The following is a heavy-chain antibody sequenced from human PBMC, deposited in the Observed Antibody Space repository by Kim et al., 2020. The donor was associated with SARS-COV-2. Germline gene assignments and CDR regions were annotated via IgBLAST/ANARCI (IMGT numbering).Heavy chain of an antibody. J-gene: IGHJ4*01. V-gene: IGHV4-39*01. CDR3: VGLSPTAAGGPFDY. D-gene: IGHD6-13*01. Sequence: SETLSLTCTVSTGSISSGSYHWSWIRQPPGKGLEWLGGIFYSGSTHHNPSLKSRVSISVDTSKNQFSLKMNSMTAADTAVYYCVGLSPTAAGGPFDYWG. CDR2: IFYSGST. CDR1: TGSISSGSYH.